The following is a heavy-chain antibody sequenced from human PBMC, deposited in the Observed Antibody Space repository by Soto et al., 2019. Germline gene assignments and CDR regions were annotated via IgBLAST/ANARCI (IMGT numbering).Heavy chain of an antibody. J-gene: IGHJ6*02. Sequence: ASVKVSCKAFGYTFTTYGINWVRQAPGQGLEWMGLVSPYNGDTTYAQKVQGRVTMTTVSRDNAQKSLYLQMNNLRVEDTAIYYCARAYSGRLPRRADYYYAMDVWGRGTTVTVSS. V-gene: IGHV1-18*04. CDR1: GYTFTTYG. CDR2: VSPYNGDT. D-gene: IGHD2-15*01. CDR3: ARAYSGRLPRRADYYYAMDV.